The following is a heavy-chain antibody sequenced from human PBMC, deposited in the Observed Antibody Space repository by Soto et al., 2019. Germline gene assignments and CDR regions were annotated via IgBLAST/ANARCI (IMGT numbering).Heavy chain of an antibody. V-gene: IGHV4-39*01. J-gene: IGHJ4*02. CDR2: IFYTGDT. CDR3: ASLQVPGNFDY. D-gene: IGHD6-13*01. CDR1: GGSITTTNYY. Sequence: QLQLQESGPGLVKPSETLSLTCTVSGGSITTTNYYWSWVRQSPGKGLEWIANIFYTGDTYYSPSLRGRVTVSVVTSKNQFSLKLSSVTAADTAMYYCASLQVPGNFDYWGQGSPVTVSS.